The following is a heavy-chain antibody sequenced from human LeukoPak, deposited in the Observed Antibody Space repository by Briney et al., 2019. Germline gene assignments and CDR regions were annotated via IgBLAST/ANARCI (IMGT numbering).Heavy chain of an antibody. V-gene: IGHV3-53*01. Sequence: SGGSLRLSCAASGFTVSSNYMSWVRQAPGKGLEWVSVIYSGGSTYYADSVKGRFTISRDNSKNTLYLQMNSLRAEDTAVYYCAREITMVRGAPYYMGVWGKGTTVTVSS. CDR2: IYSGGST. D-gene: IGHD3-10*01. CDR1: GFTVSSNY. CDR3: AREITMVRGAPYYMGV. J-gene: IGHJ6*03.